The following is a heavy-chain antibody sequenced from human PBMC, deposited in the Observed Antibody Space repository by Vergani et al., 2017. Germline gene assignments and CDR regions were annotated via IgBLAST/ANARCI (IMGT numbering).Heavy chain of an antibody. CDR1: GFTFSSYS. Sequence: EVQLVESGGGLVQPGGSLRLSCAASGFTFSSYSMNWVRQAPGKGLEWVGFIRSKAYGGTTEYAASVKGRFTISRDDSKSIAYLQMNSLKTEDTAVYYCTRDAGYSSGWGDYWGQGTLVTVSS. J-gene: IGHJ4*02. D-gene: IGHD6-19*01. CDR2: IRSKAYGGTT. V-gene: IGHV3-49*04. CDR3: TRDAGYSSGWGDY.